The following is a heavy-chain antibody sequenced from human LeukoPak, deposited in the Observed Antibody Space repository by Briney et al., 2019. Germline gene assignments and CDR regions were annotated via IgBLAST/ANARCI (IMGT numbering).Heavy chain of an antibody. CDR3: ARDQGFIDY. Sequence: GGSLRLSCAASGFTFSSYTMNWVRQAPGRGLEWVSSISSSSNYIYYADSVKGRFTISRDNAENSLYLQMNSLRAEDAAVYYCARDQGFIDYWGQGTLVTFSS. D-gene: IGHD3-10*01. V-gene: IGHV3-21*01. CDR2: ISSSSNYI. J-gene: IGHJ4*02. CDR1: GFTFSSYT.